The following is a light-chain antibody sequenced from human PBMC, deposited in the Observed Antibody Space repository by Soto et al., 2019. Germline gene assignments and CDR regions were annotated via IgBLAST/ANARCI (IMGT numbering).Light chain of an antibody. J-gene: IGKJ3*01. CDR2: GAS. CDR1: QSVGSN. CDR3: QQYQNWPLT. Sequence: EIVMTQSPATLSVSPGERATLSCRASQSVGSNLAWYQQKPGQAPSLLIYGASTRATSFPARFSGSGSGTEFTLTINSLQSEDFAVYFCQQYQNWPLTFGPGTKVDV. V-gene: IGKV3-15*01.